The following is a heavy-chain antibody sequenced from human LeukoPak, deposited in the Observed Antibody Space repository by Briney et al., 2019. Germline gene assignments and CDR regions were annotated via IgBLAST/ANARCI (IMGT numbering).Heavy chain of an antibody. J-gene: IGHJ2*01. V-gene: IGHV4-30-4*08. D-gene: IGHD3-22*01. Sequence: PSETLSLTCTVSGGSISSSSYYWGWLRQPPGKGLEWIGYIYYSGSTYYSPSLKSRVTISVDTSKNQFSLKLSSVTAADTAVYYCARDYYDSSGYYYEVWYFDLWGRGTLVTVSS. CDR3: ARDYYDSSGYYYEVWYFDL. CDR1: GGSISSSSYY. CDR2: IYYSGST.